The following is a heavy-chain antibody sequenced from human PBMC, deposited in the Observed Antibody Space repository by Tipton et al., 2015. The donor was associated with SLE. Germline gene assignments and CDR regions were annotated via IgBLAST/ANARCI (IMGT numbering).Heavy chain of an antibody. CDR3: ARLAVAGMWYYFDF. CDR2: IYTSGST. Sequence: TLSLTCTVSGGSISSYYWSWIRQPAGKGLEWIGRIYTSGSTNYNPFLNSRITISVDTSKNQLSLNVISMTAADTAVYYCARLAVAGMWYYFDFWGQGAPVTVSS. D-gene: IGHD6-19*01. J-gene: IGHJ4*02. V-gene: IGHV4-4*07. CDR1: GGSISSYY.